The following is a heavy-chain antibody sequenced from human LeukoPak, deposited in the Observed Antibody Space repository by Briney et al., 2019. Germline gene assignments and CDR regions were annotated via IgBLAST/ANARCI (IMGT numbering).Heavy chain of an antibody. V-gene: IGHV1-8*02. Sequence: ASVTVSCKASGYTFTSYDINWVRQATGQGLEWMGWMNPNSGNTGYAQKLQGRVTMTTDTSTSTAYMELRSLRSDDTAVYYCARGRVHRYCYDSSGYYGGAFDIWGQGTMVTVSS. J-gene: IGHJ3*02. D-gene: IGHD3-22*01. CDR1: GYTFTSYD. CDR3: ARGRVHRYCYDSSGYYGGAFDI. CDR2: MNPNSGNT.